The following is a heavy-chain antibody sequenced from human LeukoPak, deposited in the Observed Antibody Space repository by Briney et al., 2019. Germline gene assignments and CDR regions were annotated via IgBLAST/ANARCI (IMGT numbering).Heavy chain of an antibody. CDR2: IYSGGSK. D-gene: IGHD5-18*01. CDR1: GFTVSSSY. V-gene: IGHV3-53*01. J-gene: IGHJ4*02. Sequence: PGGSLRLSCAASGFTVSSSYMSWVRQAPGKGREWVSLIYSGGSKYYAASVKGRFTISRDNYKNTLYLQMNSLRPEDTAVYYCAKGYNYAYGYWGPRTLVTVSS. CDR3: AKGYNYAYGY.